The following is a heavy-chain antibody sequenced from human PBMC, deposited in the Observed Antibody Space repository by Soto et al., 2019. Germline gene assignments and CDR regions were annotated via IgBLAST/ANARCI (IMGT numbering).Heavy chain of an antibody. Sequence: EVQLVESGGGLIQPGGSLRLSCAVSGFNVRANYMSWVRQAPGKGLEWVSVIYSGGTTYYADSVKGRFIISRDISKNTLYLQMNILRADDTSVYYCHGYGYWGQGTLVTVSS. CDR1: GFNVRANY. J-gene: IGHJ4*02. D-gene: IGHD5-12*01. CDR3: HGYGY. V-gene: IGHV3-53*01. CDR2: IYSGGTT.